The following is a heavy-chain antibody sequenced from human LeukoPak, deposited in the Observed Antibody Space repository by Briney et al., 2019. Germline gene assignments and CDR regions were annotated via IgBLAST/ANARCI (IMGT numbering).Heavy chain of an antibody. V-gene: IGHV1-18*01. J-gene: IGHJ3*02. CDR1: GYTFTSYG. CDR2: ISAYNGNT. D-gene: IGHD2-15*01. Sequence: ASVKVSCKASGYTFTSYGISWVRQAPGQGLEWMGWISAYNGNTNYAQKLQGRVTMTTDTSTSTAHMELRSLRSDDTAVYYCARERYCSGGSCYSIWGQGTMVTVSS. CDR3: ARERYCSGGSCYSI.